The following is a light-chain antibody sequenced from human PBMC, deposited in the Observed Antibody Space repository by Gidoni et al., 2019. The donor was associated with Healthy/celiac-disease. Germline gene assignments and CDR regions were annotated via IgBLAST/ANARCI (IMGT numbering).Light chain of an antibody. CDR3: QQYASSRT. V-gene: IGKV3-20*01. CDR2: GAS. J-gene: IGKJ1*01. Sequence: EIVLTQSPGTLSLSPGERATLSCRASQSVSSNYLAWYQQKPGQAPRLLIYGASSRATGIPDRFSGSGSGTDFTLTISRLEPEDFAVYYCQQYASSRTFXQXTKVXIK. CDR1: QSVSSNY.